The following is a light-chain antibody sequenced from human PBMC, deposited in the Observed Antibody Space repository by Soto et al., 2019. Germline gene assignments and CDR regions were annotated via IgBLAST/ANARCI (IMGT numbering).Light chain of an antibody. V-gene: IGLV2-23*02. CDR3: CSYAGSPYV. J-gene: IGLJ1*01. CDR1: SSDVGSYNL. Sequence: QSALTQPASVSGSPGQSITISCTGTSSDVGSYNLVSWYQQHPGKAPKLMIYEVSKRPSGVSNRFSGSKSGNTASLTISGLQAEDGADYYCCSYAGSPYVFGTGTKLTVL. CDR2: EVS.